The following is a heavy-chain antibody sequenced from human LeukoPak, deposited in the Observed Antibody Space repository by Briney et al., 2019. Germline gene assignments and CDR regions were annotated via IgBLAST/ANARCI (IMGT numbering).Heavy chain of an antibody. CDR1: GFTLSSYW. D-gene: IGHD2-2*01. V-gene: IGHV3-74*01. CDR2: INSDGSSI. CDR3: ARDCSSTSCSDAFDI. Sequence: GGSLRLSCAASGFTLSSYWMHWVRQAPGKGLVWVSRINSDGSSISYAGSVKGRFTISRDNSQNTLYLQMNSLRAEDTAVYYCARDCSSTSCSDAFDIWGQGTMVTVSS. J-gene: IGHJ3*02.